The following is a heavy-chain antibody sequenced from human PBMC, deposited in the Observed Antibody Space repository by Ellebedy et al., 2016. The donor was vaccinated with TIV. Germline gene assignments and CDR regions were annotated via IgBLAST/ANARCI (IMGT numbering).Heavy chain of an antibody. CDR1: GYTFTNYD. Sequence: ASVKVSXXTSGYTFTNYDISWVRQPTGQGLEWMGWMNPKSGHTAYEQKFLGRLTLTRNTSVNTAYMELSSLKFEDTAVYYCARRRCCSSTTCKVKTIFGMMTPSPIDTWGRGTLVTVSS. J-gene: IGHJ5*02. CDR2: MNPKSGHT. CDR3: ARRRCCSSTTCKVKTIFGMMTPSPIDT. D-gene: IGHD2-2*01. V-gene: IGHV1-8*01.